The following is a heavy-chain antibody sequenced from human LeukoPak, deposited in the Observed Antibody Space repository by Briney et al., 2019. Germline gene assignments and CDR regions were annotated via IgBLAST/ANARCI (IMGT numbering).Heavy chain of an antibody. CDR1: GFTFSRYE. CDR3: ARDRPRGSMVRGVHDY. CDR2: ISSSGSTI. J-gene: IGHJ4*02. D-gene: IGHD3-10*01. V-gene: IGHV3-48*03. Sequence: PGGSLRLSCAASGFTFSRYEVNWVRQAPGKGLEWVSYISSSGSTIYYADSVKGRFTISRDNAKNSLYLQMNSLRAKDTAVYYCARDRPRGSMVRGVHDYWGQGTLVTVSS.